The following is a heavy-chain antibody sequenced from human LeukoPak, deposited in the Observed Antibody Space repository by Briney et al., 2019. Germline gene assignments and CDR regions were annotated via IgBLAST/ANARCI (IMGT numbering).Heavy chain of an antibody. CDR1: GFTFSSYE. J-gene: IGHJ4*02. D-gene: IGHD5-24*01. V-gene: IGHV3-48*03. Sequence: GGSLRLSCAASGFTFSSYEMNWVRQAPGKGLEWVSYISSSGSTIYYADSVKGRFTISRDNAKNSLYLQMNSLRAEVTAVYCCARDGPRDGYNSWGQGTLVTVSS. CDR3: ARDGPRDGYNS. CDR2: ISSSGSTI.